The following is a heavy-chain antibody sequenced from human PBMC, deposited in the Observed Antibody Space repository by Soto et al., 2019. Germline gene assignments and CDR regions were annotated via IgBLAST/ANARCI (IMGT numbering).Heavy chain of an antibody. V-gene: IGHV3-23*01. CDR3: ARYAYCYGSGSYHYYYYMDV. J-gene: IGHJ6*03. CDR2: ISGSGGTI. Sequence: GGSLRLSCAASGFTYSRYAMSWVRQAPGKGLEWVSSISGSGGTIYYADSVKGRFTISRDHAKNTLHLQMNSLRTEDTAVYYCARYAYCYGSGSYHYYYYMDVWGKGTAVTVPS. CDR1: GFTYSRYA. D-gene: IGHD3-10*01.